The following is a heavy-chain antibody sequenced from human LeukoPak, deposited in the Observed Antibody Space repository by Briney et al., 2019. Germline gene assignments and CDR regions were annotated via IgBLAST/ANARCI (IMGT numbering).Heavy chain of an antibody. D-gene: IGHD1-1*01. CDR3: AKDIANWNAPTFDY. V-gene: IGHV3-9*01. Sequence: GGSLRLSCAASGFTFDDYAMHWVRQAPGKGLEWVSGISWNSGSIGSADSVKGRFTISRDNAKNSLYLQMNSLRAEDTALYYCAKDIANWNAPTFDYWGQGTLVTVSS. CDR1: GFTFDDYA. J-gene: IGHJ4*02. CDR2: ISWNSGSI.